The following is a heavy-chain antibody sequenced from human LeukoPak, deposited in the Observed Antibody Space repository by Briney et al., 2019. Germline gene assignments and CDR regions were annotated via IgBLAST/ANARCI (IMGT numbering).Heavy chain of an antibody. V-gene: IGHV4-34*01. CDR1: GGSFSGYY. D-gene: IGHD2-15*01. CDR2: INHSGST. J-gene: IGHJ2*01. CDR3: ARVKCSGGSCYWYFDL. Sequence: SETLSLTCAVYGGSFSGYYWSWIRQPPGKGLEWIGEINHSGSTNYNPSLKSRVTMSVDTSKNQFSLKLSSVTAADTAVYYCARVKCSGGSCYWYFDLWGRGTLVTVSS.